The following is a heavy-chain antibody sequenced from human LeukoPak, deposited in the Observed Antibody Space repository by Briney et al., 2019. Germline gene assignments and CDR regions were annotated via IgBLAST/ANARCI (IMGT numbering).Heavy chain of an antibody. J-gene: IGHJ3*02. D-gene: IGHD2-2*01. CDR2: IYSGGST. CDR3: ARESHCSSTSCYDAFDI. Sequence: GGSLRLSCAASGFTFSSYEMNWVRQAPGKGLEWVSVIYSGGSTYYADSVKGRFTISRDNSKNTLYLQVNSLRAEDTAVYYCARESHCSSTSCYDAFDIWGQGTMVTVSS. CDR1: GFTFSSYE. V-gene: IGHV3-66*01.